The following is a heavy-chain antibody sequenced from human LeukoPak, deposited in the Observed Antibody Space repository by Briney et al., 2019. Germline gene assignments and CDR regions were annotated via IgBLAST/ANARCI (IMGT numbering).Heavy chain of an antibody. V-gene: IGHV3-9*01. J-gene: IGHJ2*01. CDR3: AKDYWCGDCYSGWYFDL. CDR1: GFTFDDYA. CDR2: ISYNSDTI. Sequence: GGSLRLSCAASGFTFDDYAMHWVRQAPGKGLEWVSGISYNSDTIAYADSVKGRFTISRDNAKNSLYLQMNSLRAEDTALYYCAKDYWCGDCYSGWYFDLWGRGTLVTVSS. D-gene: IGHD2-21*02.